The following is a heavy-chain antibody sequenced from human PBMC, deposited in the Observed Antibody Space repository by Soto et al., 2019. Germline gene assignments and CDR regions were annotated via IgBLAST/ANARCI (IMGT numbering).Heavy chain of an antibody. CDR3: ARAYQGGSYRRFPDYYYYYMDV. D-gene: IGHD3-16*02. CDR2: MNPNSGNT. Sequence: QVQLVQSGAEVKKPGASVKVSCKASGYTFTSYDINWVRQATGQGLEWMGWMNPNSGNTGYAQKFQGRVTMTRNTPISTAYMELSSLRSEDTAVYYCARAYQGGSYRRFPDYYYYYMDVWGKGTTVTVSS. J-gene: IGHJ6*03. CDR1: GYTFTSYD. V-gene: IGHV1-8*01.